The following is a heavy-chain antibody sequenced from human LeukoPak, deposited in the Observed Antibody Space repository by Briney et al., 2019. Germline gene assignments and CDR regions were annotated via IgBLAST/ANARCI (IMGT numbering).Heavy chain of an antibody. Sequence: PGRSLRLSCAASGFTFSNHAMSWVRQAPGKGLEWVANIKQDGSESYYVDYVKGRFTFSRDNAKNSLYLQINSLRAEDTAVYYCARLGEKADFDYWGQGTLVTVSS. V-gene: IGHV3-7*01. CDR3: ARLGEKADFDY. J-gene: IGHJ4*02. D-gene: IGHD3-16*01. CDR2: IKQDGSES. CDR1: GFTFSNHA.